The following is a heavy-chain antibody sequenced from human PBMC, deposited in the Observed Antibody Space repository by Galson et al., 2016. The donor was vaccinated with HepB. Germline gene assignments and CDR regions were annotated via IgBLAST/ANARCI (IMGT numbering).Heavy chain of an antibody. CDR3: AKALAGGGSDLGGVYGMDV. Sequence: SRRLSCAASGFTFSTYAIHWVRQAPGKGLEWVIVISYGGGSHKYFADSVKGRFTISRDNSKNTVYLQMNSLRAEDTAVYYCAKALAGGGSDLGGVYGMDVWGQGTTVTGSS. D-gene: IGHD5-12*01. CDR1: GFTFSTYA. V-gene: IGHV3-30-3*01. J-gene: IGHJ6*02. CDR2: ISYGGGSHK.